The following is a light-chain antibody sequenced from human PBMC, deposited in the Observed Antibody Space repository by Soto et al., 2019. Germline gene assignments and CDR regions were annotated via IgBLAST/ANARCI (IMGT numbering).Light chain of an antibody. V-gene: IGKV3-15*01. CDR1: ENIGGT. CDR3: QQFHKWPPLT. Sequence: EIVMTQSPATLSVSPGERATLSCRASENIGGTLAWYQQKPGQAPRLLFSGASTRATGVPDRFSGSGFGTEFTLTISSLQSVDFAVYYCQQFHKWPPLTFGGGTKVEI. CDR2: GAS. J-gene: IGKJ4*01.